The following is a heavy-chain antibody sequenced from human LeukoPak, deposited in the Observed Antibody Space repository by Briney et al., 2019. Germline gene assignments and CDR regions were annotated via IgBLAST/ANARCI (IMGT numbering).Heavy chain of an antibody. V-gene: IGHV4-4*02. CDR2: IYHSGST. J-gene: IGHJ4*02. CDR1: GGSISSSNW. CDR3: ARVGSSGLRTFDY. D-gene: IGHD3-22*01. Sequence: SGTLSLTCAVSGGSISSSNWWSWVRQPPGKGLEWIGEIYHSGSTYYNPSLKSRVTISVDTSKNQFSLKLSSVTAADTAVYYCARVGSSGLRTFDYWGQGTLVTVSS.